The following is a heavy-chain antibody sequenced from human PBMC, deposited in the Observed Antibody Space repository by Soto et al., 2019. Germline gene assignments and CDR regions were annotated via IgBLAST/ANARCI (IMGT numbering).Heavy chain of an antibody. CDR1: GCSFSCYY. D-gene: IGHD2-8*02. CDR2: INRSGSN. V-gene: IGHV4-34*01. Sequence: AETLSLTFASYGCSFSCYYWTWIRPPPGTGLEWIGEINRSGSNNYNPPLKSRVTISVDTPKNQFSLKLTSVTAADKAVYYCARDKITGLFDYWGQGTLVTVSS. CDR3: ARDKITGLFDY. J-gene: IGHJ4*02.